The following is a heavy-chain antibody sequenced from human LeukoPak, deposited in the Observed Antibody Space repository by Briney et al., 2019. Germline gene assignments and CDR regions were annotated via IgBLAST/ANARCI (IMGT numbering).Heavy chain of an antibody. J-gene: IGHJ4*02. CDR2: FIPIFSTA. CDR1: EGTFRINA. D-gene: IGHD5-12*01. CDR3: ARDQTLYSGYGSDGY. Sequence: GASVKVSCKASEGTFRINAISWVRQPPGQGLGWMGGFIPIFSTANYAQKFQGRVTITADESTSTAYMELSSLRSEDTAVYYCARDQTLYSGYGSDGYWGQGTLVTVSS. V-gene: IGHV1-69*13.